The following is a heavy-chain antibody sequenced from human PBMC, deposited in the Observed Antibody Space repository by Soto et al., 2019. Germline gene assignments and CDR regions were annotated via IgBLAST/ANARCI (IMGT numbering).Heavy chain of an antibody. V-gene: IGHV1-8*01. J-gene: IGHJ6*02. CDR1: GYTFTSYD. D-gene: IGHD2-15*01. CDR3: AGGYGRYRNGRYG. CDR2: MNPNSGNT. Sequence: QVQLVQSGAEVKKPGASVKVSCKASGYTFTSYDINWVRQATGQGLEWMGWMNPNSGNTGYAQKYEGRDTMDRNTYISKASVALSSLRSDDTAAYYCAGGYGRYRNGRYGRGQGTTVTVSS.